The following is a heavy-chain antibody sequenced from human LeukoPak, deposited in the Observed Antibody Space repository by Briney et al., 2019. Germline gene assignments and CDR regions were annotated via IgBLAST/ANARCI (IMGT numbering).Heavy chain of an antibody. V-gene: IGHV3-21*01. CDR1: GFTFSSYS. CDR2: ISSSSSYI. CDR3: ARAGIAVAGIDY. J-gene: IGHJ4*02. D-gene: IGHD6-19*01. Sequence: GGSLRLSCAASGFTFSSYSMNWVRLAPGKGLEWVSSISSSSSYIYYADSVKGRFTISRDNAKNSLYLQMNSLRAEDTAVYYCARAGIAVAGIDYWGQGTLVTVSS.